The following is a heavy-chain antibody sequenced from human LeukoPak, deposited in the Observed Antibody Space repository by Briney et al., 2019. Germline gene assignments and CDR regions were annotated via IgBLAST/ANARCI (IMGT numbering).Heavy chain of an antibody. Sequence: PSQTLSLTCTVSGGSISSGDYYWSWIRQPPGKGLEWIGYIYYSGSTYYNPSLKSRVTISVDTSKNQFSLKLSSVTAADTAVYYCARAAIFGVEAFDIWGQGTMVTVSS. CDR3: ARAAIFGVEAFDI. CDR1: GGSISSGDYY. CDR2: IYYSGST. J-gene: IGHJ3*02. D-gene: IGHD3-3*01. V-gene: IGHV4-30-4*08.